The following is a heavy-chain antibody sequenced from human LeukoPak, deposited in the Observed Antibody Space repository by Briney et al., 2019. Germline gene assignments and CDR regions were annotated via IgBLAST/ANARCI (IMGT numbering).Heavy chain of an antibody. CDR2: ISAYNGNT. D-gene: IGHD2-2*01. CDR3: ARVRVVPAAIPSGCYYYMDV. J-gene: IGHJ6*03. CDR1: GYTFTSYG. V-gene: IGHV1-18*01. Sequence: ASVKVSCKASGYTFTSYGISWVRQAPGQGLEWMGWISAYNGNTNYAQKLQGRVTMTTDTSTSTAYMELRSLRSDDTAVYYCARVRVVPAAIPSGCYYYMDVWGKGTTVTVSS.